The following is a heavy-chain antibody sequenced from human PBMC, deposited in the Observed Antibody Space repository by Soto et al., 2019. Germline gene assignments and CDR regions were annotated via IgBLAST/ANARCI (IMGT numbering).Heavy chain of an antibody. CDR2: ITGSGGLT. J-gene: IGHJ2*01. CDR3: AKGDYGGNSPYWYFDL. D-gene: IGHD4-17*01. Sequence: EVQLLESGGGLVQPGGSLRLSCAVSGVTFNKYAMSWVRQPPGKGPEWVSAITGSGGLTYYADSVKGRFTVSRDNSKNILFLPMNRLRDEDTATYYCAKGDYGGNSPYWYFDLWGRGTLVIVSS. V-gene: IGHV3-23*01. CDR1: GVTFNKYA.